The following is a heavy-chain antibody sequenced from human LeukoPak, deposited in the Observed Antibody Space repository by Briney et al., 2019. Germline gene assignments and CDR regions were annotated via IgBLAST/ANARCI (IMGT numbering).Heavy chain of an antibody. CDR2: IYSGGST. D-gene: IGHD3-9*01. CDR1: GFTVSSDY. CDR3: ARDRLHYDSLTGYPAD. J-gene: IGHJ4*02. Sequence: PGGSLRLSCADSGFTVSSDYMRWVRQAPGKGLEWVSVIYSGGSTHYADSVKGRFTISRDNSKNTLHLQMNSLRAEDTAVYYCARDRLHYDSLTGYPADWGQGTLVTVSS. V-gene: IGHV3-66*01.